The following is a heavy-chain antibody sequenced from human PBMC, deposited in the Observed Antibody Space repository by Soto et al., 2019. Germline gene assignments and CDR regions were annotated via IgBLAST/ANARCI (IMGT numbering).Heavy chain of an antibody. V-gene: IGHV1-2*02. J-gene: IGHJ4*02. CDR3: ARDPWMELFYYDSSGYPDY. CDR1: GYTFTGYY. Sequence: RVAPVKVSCKASGYTFTGYYMHWVRQAPGQGLEWMGWINPNSGGTNYAQKFQGRVTMTRDTSISTAYMELSRLRSDDTAVYYCARDPWMELFYYDSSGYPDYWGQGTLVTVSS. D-gene: IGHD3-22*01. CDR2: INPNSGGT.